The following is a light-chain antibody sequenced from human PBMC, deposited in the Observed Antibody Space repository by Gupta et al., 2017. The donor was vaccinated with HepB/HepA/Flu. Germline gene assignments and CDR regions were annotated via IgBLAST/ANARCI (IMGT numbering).Light chain of an antibody. Sequence: DIQLTQSPSTLSASVGDTVTITCRASQRISTWLAWYQQKPGKAPKVLIFKASTLESGVPSRFSGSGAGTEFTLTISSLQPDDSATYYCQHENSYPWTFGQGTKVEIK. CDR1: QRISTW. CDR3: QHENSYPWT. J-gene: IGKJ1*01. CDR2: KAS. V-gene: IGKV1-5*03.